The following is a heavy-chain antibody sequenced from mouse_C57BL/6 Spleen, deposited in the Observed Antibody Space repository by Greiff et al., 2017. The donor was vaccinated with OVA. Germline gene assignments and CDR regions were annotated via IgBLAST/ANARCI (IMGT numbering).Heavy chain of an antibody. D-gene: IGHD1-1*01. J-gene: IGHJ4*01. Sequence: EVKLMESGGDLVKPGGSLKLSCAASGFTFSSYGMSWVRQTPDKRLEWVATISIGGSYTYYPDSVKGRFTISRDNAKNTLYLQMSSLKSEDTAMYYCARRGSSPYAMDYWGQGTSVTVSS. CDR3: ARRGSSPYAMDY. CDR2: ISIGGSYT. V-gene: IGHV5-6*02. CDR1: GFTFSSYG.